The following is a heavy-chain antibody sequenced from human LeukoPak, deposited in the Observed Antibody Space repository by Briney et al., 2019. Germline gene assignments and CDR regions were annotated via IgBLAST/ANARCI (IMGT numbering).Heavy chain of an antibody. Sequence: SVKVSCKASGGTFSSYAISWVRQAPGQGLEWMGRIIPILGIANYAQKFQGRVTITADKSTSTDYMELSSLRSEDTAVYYCARVGRGTTVTTGPLDYWGQGTLVTVSS. CDR2: IIPILGIA. V-gene: IGHV1-69*04. CDR1: GGTFSSYA. J-gene: IGHJ4*02. CDR3: ARVGRGTTVTTGPLDY. D-gene: IGHD4-17*01.